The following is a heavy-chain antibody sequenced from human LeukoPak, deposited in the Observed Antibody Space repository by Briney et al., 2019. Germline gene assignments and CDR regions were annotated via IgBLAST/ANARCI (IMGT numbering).Heavy chain of an antibody. V-gene: IGHV4-34*01. CDR3: ARAGAVAGIDY. CDR1: GGSFSGYY. D-gene: IGHD6-19*01. Sequence: SETLSLTCAVYGGSFSGYYWSWIRQPPGKGLEWIGEINHSGSTNYNPSLKSRVTISVDTSKNQFSLTLSSVTAADTAVYYCARAGAVAGIDYWGQGTLVTVSS. CDR2: INHSGST. J-gene: IGHJ4*02.